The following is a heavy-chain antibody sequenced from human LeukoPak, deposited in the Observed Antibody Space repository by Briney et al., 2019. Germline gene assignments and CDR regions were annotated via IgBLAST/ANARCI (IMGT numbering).Heavy chain of an antibody. CDR3: ARAPYGGNSAPMGYFDY. J-gene: IGHJ4*02. CDR2: ISYDGSNK. V-gene: IGHV3-30-3*01. Sequence: GGSLRLSCAASGFTFSSYAMHWVRQAPGKGLEWVAVISYDGSNKYYADSVKGRFTISRDNSKNALYLQMNSLRAEDTAVYYCARAPYGGNSAPMGYFDYWGQGTLVTVSS. D-gene: IGHD2-21*02. CDR1: GFTFSSYA.